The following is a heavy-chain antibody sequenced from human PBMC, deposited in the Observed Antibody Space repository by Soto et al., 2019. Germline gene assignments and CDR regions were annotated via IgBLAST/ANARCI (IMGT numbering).Heavy chain of an antibody. V-gene: IGHV3-7*01. D-gene: IGHD2-15*01. CDR1: GFTFSSYW. J-gene: IGHJ3*02. CDR3: AGPYCSGGSCHDAFDI. CDR2: IKQDGSEK. Sequence: PGGSLSLSCAASGFTFSSYWMSWVRQAPGKGLEWVANIKQDGSEKYYVDSVKGRFTISRDNAKNSLYLQMNSLRAEDTAVYYCAGPYCSGGSCHDAFDIWGQGTMVTVSS.